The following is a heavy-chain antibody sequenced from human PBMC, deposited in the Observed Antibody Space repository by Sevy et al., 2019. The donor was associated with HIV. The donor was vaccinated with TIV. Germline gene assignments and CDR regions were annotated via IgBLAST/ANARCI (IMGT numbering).Heavy chain of an antibody. CDR2: ISSGSSYI. V-gene: IGHV3-21*01. CDR1: GLTVSSNY. J-gene: IGHJ6*02. D-gene: IGHD3-10*01. Sequence: GGSLRLSCAVSGLTVSSNYMSWVRQAPGKGLEWVSSISSGSSYIYYADSVKGRFTISRDNAENSLFLQMNSLRAEDTAVYYCAKDGAYYGSDGMDVWGQGTTVTVSS. CDR3: AKDGAYYGSDGMDV.